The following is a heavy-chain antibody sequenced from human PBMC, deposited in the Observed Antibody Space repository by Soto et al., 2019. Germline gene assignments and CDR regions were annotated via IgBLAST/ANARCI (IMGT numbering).Heavy chain of an antibody. V-gene: IGHV1-18*01. Sequence: ASVKVSCKASGYTFTSYGISWVRQAPGQGLEWMGWISAYNGNTNYAQKLQGRVTMTTDTSTSTAYMELRSLRSDDTAVYYCAREIRRDVKPNWFDPWGQGTLVTVSS. CDR2: ISAYNGNT. J-gene: IGHJ5*02. CDR3: AREIRRDVKPNWFDP. CDR1: GYTFTSYG. D-gene: IGHD3-10*02.